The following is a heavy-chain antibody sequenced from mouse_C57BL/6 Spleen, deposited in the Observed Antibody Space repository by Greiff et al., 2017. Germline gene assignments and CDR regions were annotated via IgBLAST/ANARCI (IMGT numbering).Heavy chain of an antibody. V-gene: IGHV5-17*01. Sequence: EVQVVESGGGLVKPGGSLKLSCAASGFTFSDYGMHWVRQAPEKGLEWVAYISCGSSTIYYANTVKGRFTITRDNAKNTLFLQMTRLRSEDTAMYDCARRDGDYFAMGYWGQGTSVTVAS. CDR2: ISCGSSTI. CDR1: GFTFSDYG. J-gene: IGHJ4*01. CDR3: ARRDGDYFAMGY.